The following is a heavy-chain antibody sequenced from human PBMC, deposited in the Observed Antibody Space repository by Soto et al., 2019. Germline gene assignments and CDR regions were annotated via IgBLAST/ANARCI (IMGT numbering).Heavy chain of an antibody. D-gene: IGHD4-17*01. CDR1: GYTFTSYG. V-gene: IGHV1-18*01. CDR2: ISAYNGNT. CDR3: ARDSSPYGDYLGVDY. J-gene: IGHJ4*02. Sequence: QVQLVQSGAEVKKPGASVKVSCKDSGYTFTSYGISWARQAPGQGLEWMGWISAYNGNTNYAQKLQGRVTMTTDTPTRTAYMELRSLRSDDAAVYYCARDSSPYGDYLGVDYWGQGTPVTVSS.